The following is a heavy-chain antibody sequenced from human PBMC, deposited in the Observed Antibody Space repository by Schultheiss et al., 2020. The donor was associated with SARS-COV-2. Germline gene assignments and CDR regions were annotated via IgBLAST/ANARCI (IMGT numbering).Heavy chain of an antibody. V-gene: IGHV3-33*01. CDR3: ARDLGYLPQPYYYYGMDV. CDR1: GFTFSSYG. CDR2: IWYDGSNK. Sequence: GGSLRLSCAASGFTFSSYGMHWVRQAPGKGLEWVAVIWYDGSNKYYADSVKGRFTISRDNSKNTLYLQMNSLRAEDTAVYYCARDLGYLPQPYYYYGMDVWGQGTTVTVSS. D-gene: IGHD1-14*01. J-gene: IGHJ6*02.